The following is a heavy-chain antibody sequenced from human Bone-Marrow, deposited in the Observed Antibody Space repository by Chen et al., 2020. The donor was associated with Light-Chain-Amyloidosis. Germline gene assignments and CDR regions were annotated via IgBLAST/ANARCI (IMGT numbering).Heavy chain of an antibody. J-gene: IGHJ3*02. CDR1: GGSFSAYY. Sequence: QVQLQQWGAGLLKPSETLSLTCAVYGGSFSAYYWSWIRQPPGKGLEWIGEINHSGSTNYNPSLKSRVTISVDTSKNQFSLKLSSVTAADTAVYYCARIRIWFGQARSAFDIWGQGTMVTVSS. CDR2: INHSGST. V-gene: IGHV4-34*01. CDR3: ARIRIWFGQARSAFDI. D-gene: IGHD3-10*01.